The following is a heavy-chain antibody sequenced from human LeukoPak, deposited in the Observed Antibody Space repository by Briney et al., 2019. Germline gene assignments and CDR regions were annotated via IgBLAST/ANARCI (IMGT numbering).Heavy chain of an antibody. J-gene: IGHJ4*02. Sequence: PSETLSLTCTVSGGSISSGSYYWSWIRQPPGRGLEWIGEINHSGSTNYNPSLKSRVTISVDTSKNQFSLKLSSVTAADTAVYYCARGGYSYGYFGPVGQLGYWGQGTLVTVSS. CDR3: ARGGYSYGYFGPVGQLGY. V-gene: IGHV4-39*07. CDR2: INHSGST. CDR1: GGSISSGSYY. D-gene: IGHD5-18*01.